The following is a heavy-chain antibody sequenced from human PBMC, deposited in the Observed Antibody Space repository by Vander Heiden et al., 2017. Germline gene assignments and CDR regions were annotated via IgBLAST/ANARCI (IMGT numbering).Heavy chain of an antibody. CDR3: ARARDGYLADYFDY. V-gene: IGHV4-39*01. Sequence: QLQLQESGPGLLKPSETLSLTCEVSGDFITNNYYYWGWIRQPPGKGLEWIGNIYYSGTAFYNPSLKSRVTISVDTSTNQFSLRLRSVTAADTSVYYCARARDGYLADYFDYWGQGSLVTVSS. D-gene: IGHD5-12*01. J-gene: IGHJ4*02. CDR1: GDFITNNYYY. CDR2: IYYSGTA.